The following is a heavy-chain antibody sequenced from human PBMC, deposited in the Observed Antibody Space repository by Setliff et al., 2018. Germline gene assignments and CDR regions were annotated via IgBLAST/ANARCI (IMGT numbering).Heavy chain of an antibody. CDR2: ISFSSSTI. CDR3: ARDHGELGQERRTHFFRH. V-gene: IGHV3-48*01. Sequence: LSLTCAASGFTFSTYSMHWVRQAPGKGLEWVSYISFSSSTIYYADSVKGRFTISRDNAKNSLYLQMNSLRAEDTAVYYCARDHGELGQERRTHFFRHWGQGTLVTVSS. D-gene: IGHD1-1*01. J-gene: IGHJ1*01. CDR1: GFTFSTYS.